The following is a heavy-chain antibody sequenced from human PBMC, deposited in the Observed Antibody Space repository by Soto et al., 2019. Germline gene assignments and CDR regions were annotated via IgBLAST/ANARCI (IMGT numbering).Heavy chain of an antibody. CDR1: RDTFTTKT. V-gene: IGHV1-3*01. CDR3: TRDPGRSWFDP. J-gene: IGHJ5*02. Sequence: GVPVEVSSKDPRDTFTTKTLQWLPQAPGQRLEWMGWINPGNGDTKYSQTFQGRVTITSDTSASTAYMELSSLGSEDTAVYYCTRDPGRSWFDPWGQGTLVTVSS. CDR2: INPGNGDT. D-gene: IGHD3-10*01.